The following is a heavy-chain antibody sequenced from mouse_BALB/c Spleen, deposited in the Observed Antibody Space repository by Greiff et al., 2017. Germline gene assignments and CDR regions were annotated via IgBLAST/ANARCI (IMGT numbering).Heavy chain of an antibody. V-gene: IGHV3-8*02. Sequence: EVQLQESGPSLVKPSQTLSLTCSVTGDSITSGYWNWIRKFPGNKLEYMGYISYSGSTYYNPSLKSRISITRDTSKNQYYLQLNSVTTEDTATYYCARYGYGSSYDYAMDYWGQGTSVTVSS. J-gene: IGHJ4*01. CDR2: ISYSGST. CDR1: GDSITSGY. CDR3: ARYGYGSSYDYAMDY. D-gene: IGHD1-1*01.